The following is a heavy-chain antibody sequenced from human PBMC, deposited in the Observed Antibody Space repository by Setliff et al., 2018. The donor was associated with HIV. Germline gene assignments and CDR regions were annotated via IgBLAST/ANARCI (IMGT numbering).Heavy chain of an antibody. CDR3: ARTDYGVNSGGNYFDY. Sequence: RASVKVSCKASGYTFTTYDITWVRQAPGQGIEWLGWISPYNGHTNFAQKFQGRDTMTTDTATSTAYMEVRSLRSDDTAVYYCARTDYGVNSGGNYFDYWGQGSLVTSPQ. CDR2: ISPYNGHT. CDR1: GYTFTTYD. D-gene: IGHD4-17*01. V-gene: IGHV1-18*01. J-gene: IGHJ4*02.